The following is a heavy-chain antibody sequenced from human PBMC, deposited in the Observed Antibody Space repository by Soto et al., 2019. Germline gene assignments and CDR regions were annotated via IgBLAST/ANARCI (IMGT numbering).Heavy chain of an antibody. J-gene: IGHJ4*02. CDR1: GGSFSGYY. CDR2: INHSGST. Sequence: SETLSLTCAVYGGSFSGYYWSWIRQPPGKGLEWIGEINHSGSTNYNPSLKSRVTISVDTSKNQFSLKLSSVTAADTAVYYCARGSQWLVKGYFDYWGQGTLVTVSS. V-gene: IGHV4-34*01. CDR3: ARGSQWLVKGYFDY. D-gene: IGHD6-19*01.